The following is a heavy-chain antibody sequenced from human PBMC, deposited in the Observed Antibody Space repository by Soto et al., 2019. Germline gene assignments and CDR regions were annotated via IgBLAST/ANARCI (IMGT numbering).Heavy chain of an antibody. D-gene: IGHD2-15*01. CDR2: ISGSGGST. V-gene: IGHV3-23*01. CDR1: GFTFSSYA. Sequence: PGGFLRLSCAASGFTFSSYAMSWVRQAPGKGLEWVSAISGSGGSTYYADSVKGRFTISRDNSKNTLYLQMNSLRAEDTAVYYCAPAGYCRGGSCYSRPWFDPWGQGTLVTVSS. CDR3: APAGYCRGGSCYSRPWFDP. J-gene: IGHJ5*02.